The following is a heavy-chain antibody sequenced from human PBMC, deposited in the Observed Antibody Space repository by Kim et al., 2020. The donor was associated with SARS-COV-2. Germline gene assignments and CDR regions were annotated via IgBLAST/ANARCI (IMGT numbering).Heavy chain of an antibody. J-gene: IGHJ6*02. D-gene: IGHD3-3*01. Sequence: GRFTISRDNSKNTLYLQMNSLRAEDTAVYYCARDVNFWSGYSAYYYGMDVWGQGTTVTVSS. CDR3: ARDVNFWSGYSAYYYGMDV. V-gene: IGHV3-30*07.